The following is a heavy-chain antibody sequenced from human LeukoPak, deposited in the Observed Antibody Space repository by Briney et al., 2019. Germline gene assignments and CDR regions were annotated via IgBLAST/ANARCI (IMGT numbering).Heavy chain of an antibody. CDR1: GGSISSYY. CDR2: IYYSGST. J-gene: IGHJ5*02. CDR3: ARETRDIVATVHYTMFDP. V-gene: IGHV4-59*01. D-gene: IGHD5-12*01. Sequence: PSETLSLTCTVSGGSISSYYWSWIRQPPGKGLEWIGYIYYSGSTSYNPSLKSRVTISVDTSKNQFSLKLSSVTAADTAVYYCARETRDIVATVHYTMFDPWGQGTLVTVSS.